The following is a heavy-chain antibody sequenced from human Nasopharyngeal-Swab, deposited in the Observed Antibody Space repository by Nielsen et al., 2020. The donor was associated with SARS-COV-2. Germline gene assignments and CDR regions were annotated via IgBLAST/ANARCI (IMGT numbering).Heavy chain of an antibody. Sequence: SETLSLTCAVYGGSFSGYYWSWIRQPPGKGLEWIGEINHSGSTNYNPSLKSRVTISVDTSKNQFSLKLSSVTAADTAVYYCARLRGLENGVKVTNDYWGQGTLVTVSS. CDR3: ARLRGLENGVKVTNDY. D-gene: IGHD4-17*01. CDR1: GGSFSGYY. V-gene: IGHV4-34*01. J-gene: IGHJ4*02. CDR2: INHSGST.